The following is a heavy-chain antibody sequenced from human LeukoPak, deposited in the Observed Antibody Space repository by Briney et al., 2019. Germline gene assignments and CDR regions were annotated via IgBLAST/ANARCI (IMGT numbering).Heavy chain of an antibody. CDR2: IYYNGRT. Sequence: PSQTLSLTCTVSGVSISSGDYYWSWIRQPPGRGLEWIGYIYYNGRTYHNPSLKSRVTISVDTSKNQFSLKLSSVTAADTAVYYCARGAGYSSSWYGGDYWGQGTLVTVSS. CDR3: ARGAGYSSSWYGGDY. J-gene: IGHJ4*02. D-gene: IGHD6-13*01. V-gene: IGHV4-30-4*01. CDR1: GVSISSGDYY.